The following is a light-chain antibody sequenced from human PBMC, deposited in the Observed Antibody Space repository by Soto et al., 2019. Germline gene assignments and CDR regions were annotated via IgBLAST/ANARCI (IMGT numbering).Light chain of an antibody. CDR1: ESIRTW. Sequence: DIQMTQSPSTLSASVGDRVTITCRASESIRTWLAWYQHKPGKAPKFLIYGASTLESGVPSRFSGSGSGTEFTLTISSLQPDDFATYYCQQYANYPRTFGQGTKVDIK. V-gene: IGKV1-5*01. J-gene: IGKJ1*01. CDR2: GAS. CDR3: QQYANYPRT.